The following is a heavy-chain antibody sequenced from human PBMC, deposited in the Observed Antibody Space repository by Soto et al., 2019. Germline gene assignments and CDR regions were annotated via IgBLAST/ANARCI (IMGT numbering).Heavy chain of an antibody. V-gene: IGHV1-18*01. CDR2: ISPYDGYT. D-gene: IGHD3-22*01. CDR3: ARGGYYDSSGARNYYFYGMNV. CDR1: GYTFASYG. Sequence: QVQLVQSGAEVKKPGASVKVSCKASGYTFASYGINWVRQAPGQGLEWLGWISPYDGYTHYAQILQGRVSMTTDTSXXTANMELRSLRSDDTAMYYCARGGYYDSSGARNYYFYGMNVWGQGTTVTVSS. J-gene: IGHJ6*02.